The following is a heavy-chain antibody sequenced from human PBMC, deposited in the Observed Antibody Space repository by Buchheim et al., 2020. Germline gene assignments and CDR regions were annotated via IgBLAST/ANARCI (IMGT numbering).Heavy chain of an antibody. CDR3: ARDLRTGDGYYYGMDV. Sequence: QVQLVQSGAEVKKPGASVKVSCKASGYTFTGYYMHWVRQAPGQGLEWMGWINPNSGGPNYAQKFQGWVTMTRDTSISTAYMELSRLRSDDTAVYYCARDLRTGDGYYYGMDVWGQGTT. V-gene: IGHV1-2*04. J-gene: IGHJ6*02. CDR2: INPNSGGP. CDR1: GYTFTGYY. D-gene: IGHD7-27*01.